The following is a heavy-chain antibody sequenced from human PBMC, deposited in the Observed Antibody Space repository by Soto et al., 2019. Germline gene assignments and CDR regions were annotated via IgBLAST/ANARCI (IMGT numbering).Heavy chain of an antibody. D-gene: IGHD2-15*01. CDR3: ARDTHSAGGWFDT. CDR1: VGTSRRLS. Sequence: QVQLVQSGAAVKKPGSSVKVSCKASVGTSRRLSITCVRQAPGQGLEWMGGITPLFGLPNYPQKFQGRLTIPADKSTGTAYLALSSLRSEGTAGYYCARDTHSAGGWFDTWGRGPLVTVSS. CDR2: ITPLFGLP. J-gene: IGHJ5*02. V-gene: IGHV1-69*17.